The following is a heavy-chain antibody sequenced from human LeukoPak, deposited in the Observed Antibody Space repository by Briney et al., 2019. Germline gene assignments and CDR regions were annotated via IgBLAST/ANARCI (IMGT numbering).Heavy chain of an antibody. CDR1: GYTLTELS. CDR2: FDPEDGET. V-gene: IGHV1-24*01. J-gene: IGHJ4*02. D-gene: IGHD2-15*01. CDR3: ATVPNCSGGSCSYYFDY. Sequence: GASVKVSCKVSGYTLTELSMHWVRQAPGKGLEWMGGFDPEDGETIYAQKFQGRVTMTEDTSTDTAYMEPSSLRSEDTAVYYCATVPNCSGGSCSYYFDYWGQGTLVTVSS.